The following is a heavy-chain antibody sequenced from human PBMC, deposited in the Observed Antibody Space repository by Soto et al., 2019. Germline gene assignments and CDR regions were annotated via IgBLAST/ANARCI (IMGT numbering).Heavy chain of an antibody. CDR3: ARPNTPYYGGNSGAFDI. D-gene: IGHD4-17*01. V-gene: IGHV3-11*06. CDR2: ISHDSDYT. J-gene: IGHJ3*02. Sequence: QVQLVESGGGLVKPGGSLRLSCAASGFTFSDYYMSWIRQAPGQGLEWVSYISHDSDYTSYADSVRGRFSISRDNAQKSLYLHINSLRAEDTTLYYCARPNTPYYGGNSGAFDIWGQGTMVTVSS. CDR1: GFTFSDYY.